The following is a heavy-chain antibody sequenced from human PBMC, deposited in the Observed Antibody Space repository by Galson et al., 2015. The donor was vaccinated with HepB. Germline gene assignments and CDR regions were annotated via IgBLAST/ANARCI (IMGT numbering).Heavy chain of an antibody. D-gene: IGHD2-2*01. CDR3: ARAYCSSTSCYLWWFDP. Sequence: SVKVSCKASGYTFTSYYMHWVRQAPGQGLEWMGIINPSGGSTSYAQKFQGRVTMTRDTSTSTVYMELSSLRSEDTAVYYCARAYCSSTSCYLWWFDPWGQGTLVTVSS. CDR1: GYTFTSYY. CDR2: INPSGGST. J-gene: IGHJ5*02. V-gene: IGHV1-46*01.